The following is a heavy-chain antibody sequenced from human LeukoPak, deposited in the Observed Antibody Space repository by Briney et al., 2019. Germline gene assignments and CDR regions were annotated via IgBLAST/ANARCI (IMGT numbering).Heavy chain of an antibody. D-gene: IGHD3-10*01. CDR3: ARETSTRTSQWFGELLSIFDP. Sequence: ASVKVSCKASGYTFTGYYMHWVRQAPGQGLEWMGWINPNSGGTNYAQKFRGRVTMTRDTSISTAYMELSRLRSDDTAVYYCARETSTRTSQWFGELLSIFDPWGQGTLVTVSS. CDR2: INPNSGGT. J-gene: IGHJ5*02. CDR1: GYTFTGYY. V-gene: IGHV1-2*02.